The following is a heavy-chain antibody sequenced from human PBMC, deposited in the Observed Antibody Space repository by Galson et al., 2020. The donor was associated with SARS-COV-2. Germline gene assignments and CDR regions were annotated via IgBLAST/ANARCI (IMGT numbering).Heavy chain of an antibody. D-gene: IGHD1-26*01. CDR3: ARAAGGSYYSWFDP. Sequence: GESLKISCAASGFTFSSYAMHWVRQAPGKGLEWVAVISYDGSNKYYADSVKGRFTISRDNSKNTLYLQMNSLRPEDTAVYYCARAAGGSYYSWFDPWGQGTLVTVSS. CDR1: GFTFSSYA. V-gene: IGHV3-30*01. J-gene: IGHJ5*02. CDR2: ISYDGSNK.